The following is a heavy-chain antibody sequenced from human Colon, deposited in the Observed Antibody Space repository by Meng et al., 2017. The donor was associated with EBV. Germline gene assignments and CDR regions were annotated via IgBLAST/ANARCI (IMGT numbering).Heavy chain of an antibody. CDR2: ISKMGDGI. D-gene: IGHD6-25*01. CDR3: ARDLGGPRDY. CDR1: GFNFNDYY. V-gene: IGHV3-11*01. J-gene: IGHJ4*02. Sequence: LLESGGGFVKPGGALSLSCAASGFNFNDYYMTWIRQSPGKGLEWVAFISKMGDGISYAESVRGRFTISRDSATHSLYLQMNSLRAEDTAVYYCARDLGGPRDYWGQGTLVTVSS.